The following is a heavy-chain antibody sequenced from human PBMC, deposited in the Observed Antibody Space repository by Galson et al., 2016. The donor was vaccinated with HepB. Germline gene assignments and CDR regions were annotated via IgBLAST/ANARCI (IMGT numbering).Heavy chain of an antibody. CDR1: SGTIPRSGYY. Sequence: SETLSLTCSVSSGTIPRSGYYWGWIRQPPGKGLEWIASLHHSGTTYYNPSLKTRVSLSVDTSRNPPSLKLTSVTAADTAVYFCVFGDYTVAYCFDSWGQGTMVTVSA. V-gene: IGHV4-39*01. J-gene: IGHJ4*02. CDR2: LHHSGTT. D-gene: IGHD3-16*01. CDR3: VFGDYTVAYCFDS.